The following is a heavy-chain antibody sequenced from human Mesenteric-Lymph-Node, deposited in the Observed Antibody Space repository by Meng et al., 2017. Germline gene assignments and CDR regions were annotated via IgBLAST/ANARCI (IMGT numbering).Heavy chain of an antibody. D-gene: IGHD3-3*02. CDR3: ASEASSDPRWYFDL. Sequence: GESLKISCAASGFTFSSYEMNWVRQAPGKGLQWVSYISTSGTTMAYADSVKGRFTISRDNAQNSLFLQMNSLRAEDTAVYYCASEASSDPRWYFDLWGRGTLVTVSS. CDR2: ISTSGTTM. V-gene: IGHV3-48*03. J-gene: IGHJ2*01. CDR1: GFTFSSYE.